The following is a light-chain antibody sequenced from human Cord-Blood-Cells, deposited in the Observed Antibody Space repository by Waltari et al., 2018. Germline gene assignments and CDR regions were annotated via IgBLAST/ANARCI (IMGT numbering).Light chain of an antibody. Sequence: QSALTQPRSVSGSHGQSVTISCTGTSSDVGGYNYVSWYQHHPGKAPKLMIYDVSKRPSGVPDRFSGSKSGHTASLTIAGRQAEDEADYYCCSYAGSYTFVVFGGGTKLTVL. V-gene: IGLV2-11*01. CDR1: SSDVGGYNY. CDR3: CSYAGSYTFVV. J-gene: IGLJ2*01. CDR2: DVS.